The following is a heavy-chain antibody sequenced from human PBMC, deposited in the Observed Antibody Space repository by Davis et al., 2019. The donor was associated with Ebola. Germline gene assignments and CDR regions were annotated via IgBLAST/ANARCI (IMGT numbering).Heavy chain of an antibody. V-gene: IGHV3-30-3*02. CDR2: ISYDGSNK. CDR3: AKIPTSNSYADDH. J-gene: IGHJ5*02. Sequence: PGGSLRLSCAASGFTFSSYAMHWVRQAPGKGLEWVAVISYDGSNKYYADSVKGRFTISRDNSKNTLYLQMNSLRAEDTAVYYCAKIPTSNSYADDHWGQGTLVTVSS. D-gene: IGHD5-18*01. CDR1: GFTFSSYA.